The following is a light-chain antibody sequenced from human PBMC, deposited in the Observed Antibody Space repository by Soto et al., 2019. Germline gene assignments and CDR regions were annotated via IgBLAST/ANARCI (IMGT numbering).Light chain of an antibody. V-gene: IGKV3-15*01. CDR3: QQYNNWPLT. J-gene: IGKJ4*01. Sequence: LSCRASQSVSSNLAWYQQKPGQAPRLLIYGASTRATGIPARFSGSGSGTEFTLTISSLQSEDFAVYYCQQYNNWPLTFGGGTKVDIK. CDR1: QSVSSN. CDR2: GAS.